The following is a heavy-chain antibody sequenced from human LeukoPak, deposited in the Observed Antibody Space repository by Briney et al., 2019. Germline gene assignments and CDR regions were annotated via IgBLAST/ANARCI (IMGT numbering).Heavy chain of an antibody. D-gene: IGHD2-2*02. V-gene: IGHV3-9*03. J-gene: IGHJ4*02. CDR2: ISWNSGSI. CDR3: AKADCSSASCYTDY. CDR1: EFTFDDYA. Sequence: PGRSLRLSCAASEFTFDDYAMHWVRQAPGKGLEWVSGISWNSGSIGYADSVKGRFTISRDNAKNSLYLQMNSLRPEDMALYYCAKADCSSASCYTDYWGQGTLVTVSS.